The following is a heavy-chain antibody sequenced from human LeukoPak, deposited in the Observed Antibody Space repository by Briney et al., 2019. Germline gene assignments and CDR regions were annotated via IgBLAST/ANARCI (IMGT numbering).Heavy chain of an antibody. D-gene: IGHD6-13*01. CDR2: ISGSGGST. Sequence: QTGGSLRLSCAASGFTFSSYAMSWVRQAPGKGLEWVSAISGSGGSTYYADSVKGRFTISRDNSKNTLYLQMTSLRAEDTAVYYCARYSSSWYEWFDPWGQGTLVTVSS. CDR3: ARYSSSWYEWFDP. J-gene: IGHJ5*02. V-gene: IGHV3-23*01. CDR1: GFTFSSYA.